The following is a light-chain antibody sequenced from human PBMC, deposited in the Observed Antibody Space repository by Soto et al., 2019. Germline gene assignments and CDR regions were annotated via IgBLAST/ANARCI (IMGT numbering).Light chain of an antibody. CDR1: QSVSSN. V-gene: IGKV3-15*01. CDR3: QQYNNWPLT. J-gene: IGKJ4*01. Sequence: EIVLTQSPGTLSLSPGERATLSCRASQSVSSNLAWYQQKAGQAPRLLMYGASTRATGIPARFSGSGSGTECTLTISSLKSEDFAVYYCQQYNNWPLTFGGGTKVDIK. CDR2: GAS.